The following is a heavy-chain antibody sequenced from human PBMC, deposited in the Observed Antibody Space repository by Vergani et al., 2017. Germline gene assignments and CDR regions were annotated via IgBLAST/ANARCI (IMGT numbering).Heavy chain of an antibody. D-gene: IGHD3-22*01. Sequence: QVQLVQSGSEVRKPGASVKVSCQVSGYSLTELTIHWVRQAPGKGLEWMGGFDPEHGEVTFAHHIQGRVTMTEKRSTDTAYMELSSLRPEDTALYYCDIGTGYYDSSGYYLDYWGQGTLVTVSS. CDR3: DIGTGYYDSSGYYLDY. CDR1: GYSLTELT. J-gene: IGHJ4*02. CDR2: FDPEHGEV. V-gene: IGHV1-24*01.